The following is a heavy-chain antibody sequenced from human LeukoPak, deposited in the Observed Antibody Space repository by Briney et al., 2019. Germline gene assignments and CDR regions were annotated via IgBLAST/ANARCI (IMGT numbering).Heavy chain of an antibody. CDR3: ARSDSSSWYYFDY. CDR2: INHSGST. V-gene: IGHV4-34*01. Sequence: SETLSLTCAVYGXSFSGYYWSWIRQPPGKGLEWIGEINHSGSTNYNPSLKSRVTISVDTSRNQFSLKLSSVTAADTAVYYCARSDSSSWYYFDYWGQGTLVTVSS. CDR1: GXSFSGYY. J-gene: IGHJ4*02. D-gene: IGHD6-13*01.